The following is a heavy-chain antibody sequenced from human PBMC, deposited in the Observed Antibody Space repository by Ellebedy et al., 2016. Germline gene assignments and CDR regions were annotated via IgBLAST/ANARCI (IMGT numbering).Heavy chain of an antibody. J-gene: IGHJ3*02. CDR3: ARVKWELSDAFDI. CDR1: GFTFDDYP. V-gene: IGHV3-9*01. CDR2: ISWNSEII. Sequence: SLKISXAASGFTFDDYPMHWVRQAPGKGLEWVSRISWNSEIIGYADSVKGRFTISRDNAKNSLYLQMNSLRAEDTALYYCARVKWELSDAFDIWGQGTMVTVSS. D-gene: IGHD1-26*01.